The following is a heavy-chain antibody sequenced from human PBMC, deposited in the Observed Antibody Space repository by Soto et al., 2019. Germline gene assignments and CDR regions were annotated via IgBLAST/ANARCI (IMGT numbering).Heavy chain of an antibody. CDR2: IYYSGNT. V-gene: IGHV4-31*03. CDR1: GGSISSSSYY. CDR3: ASQATGWYPDY. Sequence: PSETLSLTCTVSGGSISSSSYYWGWIRQPPGKGLEWIGYIYYSGNTYYNPSLKSRITISTDTSKSQFSLNLTSVTSADTAVYYCASQATGWYPDYWGQGTLVTVSS. D-gene: IGHD6-19*01. J-gene: IGHJ4*02.